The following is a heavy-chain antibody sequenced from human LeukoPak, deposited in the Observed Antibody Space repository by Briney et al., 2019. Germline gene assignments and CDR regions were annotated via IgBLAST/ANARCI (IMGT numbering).Heavy chain of an antibody. CDR3: ARAFGYSGYDSDYYYYGMDV. D-gene: IGHD5-12*01. V-gene: IGHV1-18*01. Sequence: ASVTLSCKASGYTFTSYGISWVRQAPGQGLEWMGWISAYNGNRNYAQILQGRLTMTTDTSTSTAYMELRSLRSDDTAVYYCARAFGYSGYDSDYYYYGMDVWGQGTTVTVSS. CDR1: GYTFTSYG. J-gene: IGHJ6*02. CDR2: ISAYNGNR.